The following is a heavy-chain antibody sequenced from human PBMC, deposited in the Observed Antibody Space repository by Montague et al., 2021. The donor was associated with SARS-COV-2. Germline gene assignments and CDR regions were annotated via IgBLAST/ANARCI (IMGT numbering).Heavy chain of an antibody. CDR3: ERAYCGGDCHVGP. J-gene: IGHJ5*02. Sequence: SETLSLTCTVSVGSISNYYWTWIRQPPGKGLEWIGYIYDSGSANYNPSLKSRSTISVDTSNNQFSLRLSSVTAADTAVYYCERAYCGGDCHVGPWGQGILVTVSS. D-gene: IGHD2-21*02. CDR2: IYDSGSA. CDR1: VGSISNYY. V-gene: IGHV4-59*01.